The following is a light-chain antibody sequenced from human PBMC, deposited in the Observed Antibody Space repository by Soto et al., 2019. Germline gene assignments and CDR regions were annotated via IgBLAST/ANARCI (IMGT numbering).Light chain of an antibody. CDR2: DTS. CDR1: QSVGSN. CDR3: HQRQSWPRT. J-gene: IGKJ1*01. Sequence: EMVMTQSPDTRSVSRVERATLSCRSSQSVGSNLAWYQQKPGQAPRLLIYDTSTRAAGIPARFSASGSGTDFTLTISDVQPEDFALYYRHQRQSWPRTFGQGTTVDIK. V-gene: IGKV3D-15*01.